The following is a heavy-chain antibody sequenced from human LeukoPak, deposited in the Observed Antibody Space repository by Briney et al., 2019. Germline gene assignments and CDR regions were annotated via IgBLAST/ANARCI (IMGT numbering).Heavy chain of an antibody. CDR2: IKQDGSEK. CDR1: GFTFSSYW. CDR3: ARALGSSPFEVWYFDL. J-gene: IGHJ2*01. Sequence: GGSLRLSCAASGFTFSSYWMSWVRQAPGKGLEWVANIKQDGSEKYYVDSVKGRFTISRDNAKNSLYLQMNSLRAEDTAVYYCARALGSSPFEVWYFDLWGRGTLVTVSS. D-gene: IGHD6-6*01. V-gene: IGHV3-7*03.